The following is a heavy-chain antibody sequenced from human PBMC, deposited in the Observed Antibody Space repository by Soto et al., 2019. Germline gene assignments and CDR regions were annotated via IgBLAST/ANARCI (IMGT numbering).Heavy chain of an antibody. J-gene: IGHJ5*02. D-gene: IGHD2-2*01. CDR2: IDYSGST. Sequence: QLQLQESGPGLVKPSETLTLTCTVSGGSISSSSYYWGWIRQPPGKGLEWIGSIDYSGSTYYNPSLKRRVTISVDTSKNQFSLKLSSVTAADTAVYYCARYCSSTSCYDNWFDPWGQGTLVTVSS. CDR3: ARYCSSTSCYDNWFDP. CDR1: GGSISSSSYY. V-gene: IGHV4-39*01.